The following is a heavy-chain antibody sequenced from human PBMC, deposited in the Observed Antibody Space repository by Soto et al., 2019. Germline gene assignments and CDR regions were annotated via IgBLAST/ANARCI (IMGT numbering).Heavy chain of an antibody. V-gene: IGHV3-23*01. Sequence: EVQLLESGGGLVRPGGSLRLSCRVSGFMFSSYAMTWVRQVPGKGLEWVSSISGSGGSTYYSDSVRGSFTISRDNSKKVLYLEMNRLKGDDTAVYICAKDGSWRDHYYFDNWGQGTLVTVSS. J-gene: IGHJ4*02. CDR2: ISGSGGST. D-gene: IGHD2-21*02. CDR3: AKDGSWRDHYYFDN. CDR1: GFMFSSYA.